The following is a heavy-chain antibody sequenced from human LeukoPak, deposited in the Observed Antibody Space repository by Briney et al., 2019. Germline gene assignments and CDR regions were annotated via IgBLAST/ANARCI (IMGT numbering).Heavy chain of an antibody. J-gene: IGHJ4*02. CDR1: GFTVSSSY. D-gene: IGHD6-19*01. V-gene: IGHV3-66*01. Sequence: GGSLRLSCAASGFTVSSSYMTWVRPAPGKGLEWVSIIYSGGCTYYPDSVKGRFTISRDNSKSTLYLQMNSLRAEDTAVYYCARASRSPGYSSGYYPYYFDYWGQGTLVTVSS. CDR2: IYSGGCT. CDR3: ARASRSPGYSSGYYPYYFDY.